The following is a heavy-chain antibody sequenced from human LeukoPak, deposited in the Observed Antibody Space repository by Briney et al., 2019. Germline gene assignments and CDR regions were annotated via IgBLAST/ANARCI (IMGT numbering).Heavy chain of an antibody. CDR2: ISSSSSYI. Sequence: PGGSLRLSCAASGFTFSSYSKNWVRQAPGKGLEWVSSISSSSSYIYYADSVKGRFTISRDNAKNSLYLQMNSLRAEDTAVYYCARYSESYKYYFDYWGQGTLVTVSS. V-gene: IGHV3-21*01. D-gene: IGHD1-26*01. J-gene: IGHJ4*02. CDR3: ARYSESYKYYFDY. CDR1: GFTFSSYS.